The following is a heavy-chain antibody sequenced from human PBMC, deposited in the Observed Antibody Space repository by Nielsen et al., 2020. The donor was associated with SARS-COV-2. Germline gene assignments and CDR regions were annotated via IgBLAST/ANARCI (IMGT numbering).Heavy chain of an antibody. D-gene: IGHD3-10*01. CDR2: IYPGDSDT. Sequence: GESLKISCKGSGYSFTNYWIGWVRQMPGKGLEWMGIIYPGDSDTRYSPSFQGQVTISADKSISTAYSQWSSLKASDTAMYYCARRGGYRDRGVIRYYYGMDVWGQGTTVTVSS. J-gene: IGHJ6*02. CDR3: ARRGGYRDRGVIRYYYGMDV. CDR1: GYSFTNYW. V-gene: IGHV5-51*01.